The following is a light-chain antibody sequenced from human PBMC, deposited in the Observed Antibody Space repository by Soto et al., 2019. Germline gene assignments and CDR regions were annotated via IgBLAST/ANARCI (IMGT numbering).Light chain of an antibody. CDR2: DAS. V-gene: IGKV1-33*01. CDR3: QQYDNLPLS. J-gene: IGKJ4*01. Sequence: DIQMTQSPSFLSASVGDRVTITCQASQDITTSLNWYQQKPGKAPKLLMYDASNLETGVPSRYSGSGSGTDFTFTISSLQAEDISTYYCQQYDNLPLSFGGGTKAEIK. CDR1: QDITTS.